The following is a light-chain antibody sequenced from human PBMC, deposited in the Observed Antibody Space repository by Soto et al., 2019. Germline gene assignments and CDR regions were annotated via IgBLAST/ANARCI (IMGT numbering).Light chain of an antibody. Sequence: QSVLTQPRSVSGSPGQSVTISCTGTSSDIGRYNFVSWYQQHPGKAPHLLIFDVTKRPSGVPDRFSGSRSGNTASLTISGLQAEDEAHFYCCSYAGTYTYVFGPGTKVSV. J-gene: IGLJ1*01. CDR1: SSDIGRYNF. V-gene: IGLV2-11*01. CDR2: DVT. CDR3: CSYAGTYTYV.